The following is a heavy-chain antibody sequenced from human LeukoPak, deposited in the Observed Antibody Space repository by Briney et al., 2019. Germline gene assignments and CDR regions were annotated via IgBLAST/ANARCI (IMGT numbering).Heavy chain of an antibody. Sequence: TGGSLRLSCAASGFTFSSYVMHWVRQAPGKGLEWVAYIHYDSTTEDYADSVKGRFTISRDNSKNTLFLQMNNLRVEDMAVFYCAKDWNWAIDYWGQGTLVTVSS. D-gene: IGHD1-7*01. CDR3: AKDWNWAIDY. V-gene: IGHV3-30*02. CDR1: GFTFSSYV. CDR2: IHYDSTTE. J-gene: IGHJ4*02.